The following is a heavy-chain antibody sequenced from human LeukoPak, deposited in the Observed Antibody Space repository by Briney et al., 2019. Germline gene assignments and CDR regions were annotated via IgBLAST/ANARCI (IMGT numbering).Heavy chain of an antibody. CDR2: IYYSGST. V-gene: IGHV4-30-4*01. D-gene: IGHD4-23*01. J-gene: IGHJ3*02. CDR3: ARECYGGNSVPASDAFDI. CDR1: GGSISSGDYY. Sequence: SETLSLTCTVSGGSISSGDYYWSWIRQPPGKGLEWIGYIYYSGSTYYNPSLKSRVTISVDTSKNQFSLKLSSVTAADTAVYYCARECYGGNSVPASDAFDIWGQGTMVTVSS.